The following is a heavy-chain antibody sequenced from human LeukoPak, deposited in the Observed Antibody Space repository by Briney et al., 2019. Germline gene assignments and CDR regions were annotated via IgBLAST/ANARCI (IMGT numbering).Heavy chain of an antibody. V-gene: IGHV3-7*01. CDR3: VGWSISGITNH. D-gene: IGHD1-7*01. CDR2: TKQDGSEK. CDR1: ELTSSTSW. Sequence: GGSLRLSCAASELTSSTSWMSWVRQAPGKGLEWVAQTKQDGSEKYYVDSVKGRFTTSRDKNSLFLQMNSVRAEDTAVYYCVGWSISGITNHGGQGTLVTVSS. J-gene: IGHJ4*02.